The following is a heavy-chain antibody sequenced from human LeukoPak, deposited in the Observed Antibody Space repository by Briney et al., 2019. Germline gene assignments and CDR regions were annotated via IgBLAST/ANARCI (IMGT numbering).Heavy chain of an antibody. CDR2: IYYSGST. CDR1: GGSISSSSYY. CDR3: AREGSSGWSDY. V-gene: IGHV4-39*07. Sequence: SETLSLTCTVSGGSISSSSYYWGWIRQPPGKGLEWIGSIYYSGSTYYNPSLKSRVTISVDTSKNQFSLKLSSVTAADTAVYYCAREGSSGWSDYWGQGTLVTVSS. D-gene: IGHD6-19*01. J-gene: IGHJ4*02.